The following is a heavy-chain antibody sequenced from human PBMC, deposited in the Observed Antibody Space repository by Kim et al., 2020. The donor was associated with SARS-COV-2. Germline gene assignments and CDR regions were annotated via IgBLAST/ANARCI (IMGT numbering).Heavy chain of an antibody. J-gene: IGHJ6*02. Sequence: VAVKSRITINPDTSKNQFSLQPNSVTPEDTAVYYCARDSSDQYYYYGMDVWGQGTTVTVSS. V-gene: IGHV6-1*01. D-gene: IGHD6-19*01. CDR3: ARDSSDQYYYYGMDV.